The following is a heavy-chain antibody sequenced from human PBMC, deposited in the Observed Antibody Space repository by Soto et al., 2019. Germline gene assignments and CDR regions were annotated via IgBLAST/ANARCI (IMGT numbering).Heavy chain of an antibody. CDR3: ASRDPGTSVDY. V-gene: IGHV4-34*01. D-gene: IGHD1-7*01. Sequence: PSETLSLTCAVYGGSFSGYYWSWIRQPPGKGLEWIGEINHSGSTNYNPSLKSRVTISVDKSKNQFSLKVTSLTAADTAVYYCASRDPGTSVDYWGQGTLVTVYS. CDR2: INHSGST. CDR1: GGSFSGYY. J-gene: IGHJ4*02.